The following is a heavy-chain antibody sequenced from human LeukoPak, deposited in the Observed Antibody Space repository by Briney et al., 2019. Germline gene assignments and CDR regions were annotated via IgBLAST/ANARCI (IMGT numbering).Heavy chain of an antibody. CDR1: GGSITSNNW. CDR2: IYHTGNT. Sequence: SETLSLTCAVSGGSITSNNWWSWVRQSPGKGLEWIGEIYHTGNTNYNPSLKSRVTISVDTSKNQFSLKLSSVTAADTAVYYCARDKAYYGGNFDYWGQGTLVTVSS. J-gene: IGHJ4*02. CDR3: ARDKAYYGGNFDY. V-gene: IGHV4-4*02. D-gene: IGHD4-23*01.